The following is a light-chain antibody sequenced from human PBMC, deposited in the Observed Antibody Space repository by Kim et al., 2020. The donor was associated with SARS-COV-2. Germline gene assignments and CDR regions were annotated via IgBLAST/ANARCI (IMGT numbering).Light chain of an antibody. CDR2: RAS. Sequence: EIVMTQSPATLSVSPGERATLSCRASQSVSSNLAWYQQKPGQAPRLLIYRASTRATGIPARFSGSGSGTEFTLTISNLQSEDFAVYYCQQYSNWLTFGGGTKLEIK. CDR1: QSVSSN. V-gene: IGKV3-15*01. J-gene: IGKJ4*01. CDR3: QQYSNWLT.